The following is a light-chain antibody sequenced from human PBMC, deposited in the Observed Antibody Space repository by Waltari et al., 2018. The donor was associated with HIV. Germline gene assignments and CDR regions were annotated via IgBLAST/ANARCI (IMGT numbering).Light chain of an antibody. Sequence: DIQMTQTPSSLSASVGDIVNITCRASHNIGRYLNWYQQKPGKVPKLLIYVVSSLQSGVPSRFSGSASGTEFTLTISSLQPADFASYYCQQTYSGRTFGQGTKLKNK. V-gene: IGKV1-39*01. CDR1: HNIGRY. J-gene: IGKJ2*01. CDR3: QQTYSGRT. CDR2: VVS.